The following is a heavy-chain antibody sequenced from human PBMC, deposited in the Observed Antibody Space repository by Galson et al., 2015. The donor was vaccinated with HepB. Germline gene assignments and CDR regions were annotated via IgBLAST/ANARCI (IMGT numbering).Heavy chain of an antibody. V-gene: IGHV3-7*01. Sequence: SLRLSCAASRFTFSSYWMTWVRQAPGKGLEWVATIKEDGSKKYCVDSVKGRFTISRDNAENSLYLQMNSLRAEDTAIYYCARVGPGSSRDYWGQGTLVTVSS. CDR1: RFTFSSYW. CDR3: ARVGPGSSRDY. J-gene: IGHJ4*02. CDR2: IKEDGSKK. D-gene: IGHD1-1*01.